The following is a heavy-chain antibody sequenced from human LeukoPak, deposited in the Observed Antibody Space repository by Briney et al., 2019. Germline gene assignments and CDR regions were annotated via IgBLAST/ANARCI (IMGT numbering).Heavy chain of an antibody. V-gene: IGHV3-30-3*01. D-gene: IGHD3-22*01. CDR2: ISYDGSNK. CDR1: GFTFSSYA. CDR3: ARGGDSSGYSPNWFDP. Sequence: PGRSLRLSCAASGFTFSSYAMHWVRQAPGKGLEWVAVISYDGSNKYYADSVKGRFTISRDNSKNTLYLQMNSLRPDDTAVYYCARGGDSSGYSPNWFDPWGQGTLVTVSS. J-gene: IGHJ5*02.